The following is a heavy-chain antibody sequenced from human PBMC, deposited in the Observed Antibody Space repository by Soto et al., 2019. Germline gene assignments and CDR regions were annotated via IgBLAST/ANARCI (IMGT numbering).Heavy chain of an antibody. CDR2: IIPIFGTA. D-gene: IGHD6-19*01. J-gene: IGHJ5*02. CDR3: ARCIAVAGTGWFDP. CDR1: GGTFSSYA. V-gene: IGHV1-69*06. Sequence: GASVKVSCKASGGTFSSYAISWVRQAPGQGLEWMGAIIPIFGTANYAQKFQGRVTITADKSTSTAYMELSSLRSEDTAVYYCARCIAVAGTGWFDPWGQGTLVTVS.